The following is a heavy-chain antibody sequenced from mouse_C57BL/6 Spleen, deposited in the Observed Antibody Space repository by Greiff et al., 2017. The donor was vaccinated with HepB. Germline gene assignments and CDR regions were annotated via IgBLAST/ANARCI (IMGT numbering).Heavy chain of an antibody. J-gene: IGHJ3*01. CDR3: AKERGDYYGSEGWFAY. CDR2: IWRGGST. CDR1: GFSLTSYG. Sequence: VQLQQSGPGLVQPSQSLSITCTVSGFSLTSYGVHWVRQSPGKGLEWLGVIWRGGSTDYNAAFMSRLSITKDNSKSQVFFKMNSLQADDTAIYYCAKERGDYYGSEGWFAYWGQGTLVTVSA. D-gene: IGHD1-1*01. V-gene: IGHV2-5*01.